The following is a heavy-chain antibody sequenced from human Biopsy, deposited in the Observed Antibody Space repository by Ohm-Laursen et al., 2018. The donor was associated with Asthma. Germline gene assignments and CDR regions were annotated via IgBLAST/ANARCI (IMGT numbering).Heavy chain of an antibody. CDR1: ADSISSNNFY. Sequence: GTLSLTCPVSADSISSNNFYWGWIRQPPGKGLEWIATISYTGSTYYNPSLKSRVTISVDTSKNQSSLKLSSVTAADTTVYYCARHSGNYYAQLNYWGQGTLVTVSS. J-gene: IGHJ4*02. CDR3: ARHSGNYYAQLNY. CDR2: ISYTGST. V-gene: IGHV4-39*01. D-gene: IGHD1-26*01.